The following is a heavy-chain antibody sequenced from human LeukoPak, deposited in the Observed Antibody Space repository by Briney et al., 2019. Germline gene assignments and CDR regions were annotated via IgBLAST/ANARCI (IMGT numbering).Heavy chain of an antibody. CDR1: GGTISSYY. J-gene: IGHJ4*02. V-gene: IGHV4-59*08. Sequence: KSSETLSLTCTVSGGTISSYYWNWIRQPPGKGLEWIGYIHSSGNTKYNPSLKSRVTISVDTSKNQFSLKLSSVTAADTAVYYCARWYSSGWAFDYWGQGTLVTVSS. CDR2: IHSSGNT. D-gene: IGHD6-19*01. CDR3: ARWYSSGWAFDY.